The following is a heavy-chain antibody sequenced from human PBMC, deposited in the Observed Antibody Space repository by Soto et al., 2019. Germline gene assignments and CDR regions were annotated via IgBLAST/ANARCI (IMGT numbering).Heavy chain of an antibody. J-gene: IGHJ4*02. V-gene: IGHV1-69*01. CDR2: IIPIFGTA. D-gene: IGHD1-26*01. CDR3: ARWYSGSYYGSGGHFDY. Sequence: QVQLVQSGAEVKKPGSSVKVSCKASGGTFSSYAISWVRQAPGQGLEWMGGIIPIFGTANYAQKFQGRVMITADESTSTAYMELSSLRSEDTAVYYCARWYSGSYYGSGGHFDYWGQGTLVTVSS. CDR1: GGTFSSYA.